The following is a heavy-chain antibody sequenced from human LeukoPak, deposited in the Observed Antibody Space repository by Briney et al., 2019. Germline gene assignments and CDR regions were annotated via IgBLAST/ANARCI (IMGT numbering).Heavy chain of an antibody. D-gene: IGHD6-19*01. CDR3: AQSSGRRHYFDY. CDR2: IYYSGST. CDR1: GGSISSYY. Sequence: SETLSLTCTVSGGSISSYYLSWIRQPPGKGLEWIGYIYYSGSTNYNPSLKSRVTISVDTSKNQFSLKLSSVTAADTAVYYCAQSSGRRHYFDYWGQGTLVTVSS. V-gene: IGHV4-59*01. J-gene: IGHJ4*02.